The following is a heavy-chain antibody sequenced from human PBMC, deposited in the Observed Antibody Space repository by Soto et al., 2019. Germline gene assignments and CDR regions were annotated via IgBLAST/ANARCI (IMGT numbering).Heavy chain of an antibody. V-gene: IGHV1-8*01. Sequence: ASVKVSCKASGYTFTSYDINWVRQATGQGLEWMGWMNPNSGNTGYAQKFQGRVTMTRNTSISTAYMELSSLRSEDTAVYYCARHPTRYDFWSGYTYAFDIWGQGTMVTVSS. CDR3: ARHPTRYDFWSGYTYAFDI. D-gene: IGHD3-3*01. CDR2: MNPNSGNT. CDR1: GYTFTSYD. J-gene: IGHJ3*02.